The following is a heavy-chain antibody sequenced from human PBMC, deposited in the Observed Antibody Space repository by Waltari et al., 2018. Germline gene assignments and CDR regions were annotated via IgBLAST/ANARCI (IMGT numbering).Heavy chain of an antibody. D-gene: IGHD3-10*01. V-gene: IGHV4-38-2*01. CDR1: GYPITNGSY. Sequence: QFQLQESGPGLVKPSETLSLTCGVSGYPITNGSYWGWFRQAPGKGLEWIGSIYNSGSTYYNASLKSRVTISVDTAKSQVSLKLSAVTAADTAVYYCARRDGSGTYYPPNAFDIWGQGTGVTVSS. CDR3: ARRDGSGTYYPPNAFDI. J-gene: IGHJ3*02. CDR2: IYNSGST.